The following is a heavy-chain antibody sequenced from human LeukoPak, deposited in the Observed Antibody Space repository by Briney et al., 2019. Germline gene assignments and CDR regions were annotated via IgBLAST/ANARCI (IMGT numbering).Heavy chain of an antibody. J-gene: IGHJ6*03. CDR1: GYTFTGYY. Sequence: ASVKVSCKASGYTFTGYYMHWVRQAPGQGLEWMRWINPNNGGTNYAQKFQGRVTMTRDTSISTAYMELSRLRSDDTAVYYCARGVAGVYFYYYMDVWGKGTTVTVSS. CDR2: INPNNGGT. D-gene: IGHD1-14*01. V-gene: IGHV1-2*02. CDR3: ARGVAGVYFYYYMDV.